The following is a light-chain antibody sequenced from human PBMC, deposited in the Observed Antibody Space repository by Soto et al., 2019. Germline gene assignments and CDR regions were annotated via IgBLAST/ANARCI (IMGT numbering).Light chain of an antibody. V-gene: IGKV1-5*03. CDR2: KAS. Sequence: DIQMTQSPSTLSASVGERVTITCRASQSIKNWLAWYQQKPGKAPKLLIYKASSLESGVPSRFSGSGSGTEFTLTISSLQPDDFATYYCQQYNSYSETFGQGTKVDIK. J-gene: IGKJ1*01. CDR3: QQYNSYSET. CDR1: QSIKNW.